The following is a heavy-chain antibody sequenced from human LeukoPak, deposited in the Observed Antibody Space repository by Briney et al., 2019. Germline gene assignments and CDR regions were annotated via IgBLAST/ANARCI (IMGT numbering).Heavy chain of an antibody. Sequence: GGSLRLSCAASGFTFSSCALSWVRQAPGKGLEWVSTVSVNGGTTYYADSVKGRFTTSRDNSKNTLYLQMNSLRAEDTAVYFCAKELHGSGNYVFDYWGQGTLVTVSS. CDR3: AKELHGSGNYVFDY. D-gene: IGHD3-10*01. V-gene: IGHV3-23*01. CDR2: VSVNGGTT. CDR1: GFTFSSCA. J-gene: IGHJ4*02.